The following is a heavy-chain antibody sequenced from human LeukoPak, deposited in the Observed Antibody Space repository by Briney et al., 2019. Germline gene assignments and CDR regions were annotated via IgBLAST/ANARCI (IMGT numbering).Heavy chain of an antibody. V-gene: IGHV1-2*06. D-gene: IGHD3-10*01. J-gene: IGHJ5*02. CDR2: INPKSGGT. Sequence: GASVKXXXXXSXXTFTGYYMXWVRLAPGQGLEWXGRINPKSGGTNYAQKFQGRVTMTRDTSISTAYMELSRLRSDDTAAYYCARMVRGVIYWFDPWGQGTLVTVSS. CDR1: XXTFTGYY. CDR3: ARMVRGVIYWFDP.